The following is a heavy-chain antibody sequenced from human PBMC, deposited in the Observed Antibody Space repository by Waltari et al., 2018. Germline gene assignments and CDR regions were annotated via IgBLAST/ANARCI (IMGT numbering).Heavy chain of an antibody. CDR1: GFTFSDYY. D-gene: IGHD5-12*01. CDR2: IRHTGNGGTR. Sequence: EVHLVESGGGLVQPGGSLRVSCAASGFTFSDYYMQWVRQAPGKGPEWVGFIRHTGNGGTREYAASVKGIFTILRDDSKSIASLQMNSLKTEDTALYYCARAGYSGYSLGYFDYWGQGVLVTVSS. CDR3: ARAGYSGYSLGYFDY. J-gene: IGHJ4*02. V-gene: IGHV3-49*04.